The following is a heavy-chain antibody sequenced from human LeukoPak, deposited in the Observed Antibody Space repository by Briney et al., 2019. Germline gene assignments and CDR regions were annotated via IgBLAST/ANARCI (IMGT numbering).Heavy chain of an antibody. CDR3: VRGKANYGSGSDV. D-gene: IGHD3-10*01. V-gene: IGHV3-21*01. CDR1: GFTFSSYS. CDR2: ITSSGRYI. J-gene: IGHJ6*04. Sequence: GGSLRLSCAASGFTFSSYSMNWVRQAPGKGLEWVSSITSSGRYIYYADSVKGRFTISRDNSENSLYLQMNSLRAEDTAVYYCVRGKANYGSGSDVWGKGTTVTVSS.